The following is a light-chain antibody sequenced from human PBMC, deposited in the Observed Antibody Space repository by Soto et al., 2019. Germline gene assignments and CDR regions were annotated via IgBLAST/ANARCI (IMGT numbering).Light chain of an antibody. Sequence: SALTQPASVSGSPGHSITISCTGTSSDVGGYNYVSWYQQHPGKAPKLMIYDVSNRPSGVSNRFSGSKSGNTASLTISGLQAEDEADYYCSSHTSSSNYVFGTGTKVTVL. J-gene: IGLJ1*01. CDR3: SSHTSSSNYV. CDR2: DVS. CDR1: SSDVGGYNY. V-gene: IGLV2-14*01.